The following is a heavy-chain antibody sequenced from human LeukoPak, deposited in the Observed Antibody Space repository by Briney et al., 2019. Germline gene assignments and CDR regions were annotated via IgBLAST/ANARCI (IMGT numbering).Heavy chain of an antibody. CDR1: GYSISSGYH. CDR2: MFHSGTT. D-gene: IGHD2-8*01. Sequence: SETLSLTCVVSGYSISSGYHWGWIRQPPGKGLEWIGSMFHSGTTYYNPSLKSRLTISIDTSKNQFSLKLSSVTAADTAVYYCARTGSYDTNGLDSWGQGTLVIVSS. J-gene: IGHJ4*02. V-gene: IGHV4-38-2*01. CDR3: ARTGSYDTNGLDS.